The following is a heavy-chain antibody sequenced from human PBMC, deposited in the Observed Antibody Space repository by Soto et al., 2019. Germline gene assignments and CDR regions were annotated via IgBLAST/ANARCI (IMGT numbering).Heavy chain of an antibody. Sequence: GGSLRLSCAASGFTFSRYSMNWVRQAPGKGLEWVSSVSSSSSHIYYADSVKGRFTISRDNADSSLYLQMNSLRADDTAVYFCARGISDYVVVVPAAQDVWAQGTSVTVSS. J-gene: IGHJ6*02. CDR1: GFTFSRYS. CDR2: VSSSSSHI. CDR3: ARGISDYVVVVPAAQDV. D-gene: IGHD2-2*01. V-gene: IGHV3-21*01.